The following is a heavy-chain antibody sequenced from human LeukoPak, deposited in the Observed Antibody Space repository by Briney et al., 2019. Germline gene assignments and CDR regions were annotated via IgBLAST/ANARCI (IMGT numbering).Heavy chain of an antibody. CDR3: ARMFGGNYYGYYFDY. D-gene: IGHD1-26*01. Sequence: PGGSLRLSCAASGFTVNNYYMTWVRQAPGKGLECVSILYSGGMTYYADSVKGRFTISTDTSKNTVNLKMNSLRAEDTAIYYCARMFGGNYYGYYFDYWGQGSMLTVSS. J-gene: IGHJ4*02. V-gene: IGHV3-53*01. CDR1: GFTVNNYY. CDR2: LYSGGMT.